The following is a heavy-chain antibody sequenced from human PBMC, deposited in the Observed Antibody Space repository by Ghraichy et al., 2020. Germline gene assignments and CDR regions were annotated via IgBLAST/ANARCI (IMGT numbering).Heavy chain of an antibody. Sequence: GGSLRLSCAASGFTFSSYSMNWVRQAPGKGLEWVSSISSSSSYIYYADSVKGRFTISRDNAKNSLYLQMNSLRAEDTAVYYCARDSGGGYYDSSAVLSDAFDIWGQGTMVTVSS. J-gene: IGHJ3*02. D-gene: IGHD3-22*01. CDR1: GFTFSSYS. V-gene: IGHV3-21*01. CDR2: ISSSSSYI. CDR3: ARDSGGGYYDSSAVLSDAFDI.